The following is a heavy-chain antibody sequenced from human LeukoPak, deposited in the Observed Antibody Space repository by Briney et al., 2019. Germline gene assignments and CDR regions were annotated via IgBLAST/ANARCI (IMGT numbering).Heavy chain of an antibody. CDR2: IYHSGIP. J-gene: IGHJ4*02. CDR3: ASRSGYYPPPDY. V-gene: IGHV4-38-2*02. D-gene: IGHD3-22*01. Sequence: SETLSLTCTVSGYSISSDYYWGWIRQPPGKGLEWIGSIYHSGIPYYNPSLKNRVTLSVDTSKNQFSLKLTSVTAADTAVYYCASRSGYYPPPDYWGQGTLVTVSS. CDR1: GYSISSDYY.